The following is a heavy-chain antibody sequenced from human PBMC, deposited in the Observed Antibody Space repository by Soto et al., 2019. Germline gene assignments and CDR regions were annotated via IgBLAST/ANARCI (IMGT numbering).Heavy chain of an antibody. CDR3: ARAPSLRKRGYSGYDPLDY. CDR2: INHSGST. CDR1: GGSFSGYY. J-gene: IGHJ4*02. D-gene: IGHD5-12*01. V-gene: IGHV4-34*01. Sequence: ETLSLTCAVYGGSFSGYYWSWIRQPPGKGLEWIGEINHSGSTNYNPSLKSRVTISVDTSKNQFSLKLSSVTAADTAVYYCARAPSLRKRGYSGYDPLDYWGQGTLVTVSS.